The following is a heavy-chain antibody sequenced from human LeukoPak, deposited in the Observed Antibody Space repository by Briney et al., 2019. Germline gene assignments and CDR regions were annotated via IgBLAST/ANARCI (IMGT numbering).Heavy chain of an antibody. CDR2: INSDGSTT. Sequence: GGSLRLSCAAPGFTLNGYWMHWVRQAPGKGLVWVSRINSDGSTTYYADSVKGRFTISRDNSKNTLYLQMNSLRAEDTAVYYCAREKCSGGSCYEGYFDIWGQGTMVTVSS. J-gene: IGHJ3*02. CDR3: AREKCSGGSCYEGYFDI. D-gene: IGHD2-15*01. V-gene: IGHV3-74*01. CDR1: GFTLNGYW.